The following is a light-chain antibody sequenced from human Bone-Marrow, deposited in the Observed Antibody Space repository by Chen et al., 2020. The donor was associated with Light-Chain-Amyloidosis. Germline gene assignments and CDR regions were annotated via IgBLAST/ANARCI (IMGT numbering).Light chain of an antibody. J-gene: IGKJ4*01. CDR3: QQYGTSPLT. CDR1: QSVHYNY. V-gene: IGKV3-20*01. Sequence: EIVLTQSPGTLSLSPGDRATLSCRASQSVHYNYVAWDQQRPDQPPTLLIFHTSTRAADIPGRFRGSGSGTDVALAISSGEPEDFAVYLGQQYGTSPLTFGGGSKEEIK. CDR2: HTS.